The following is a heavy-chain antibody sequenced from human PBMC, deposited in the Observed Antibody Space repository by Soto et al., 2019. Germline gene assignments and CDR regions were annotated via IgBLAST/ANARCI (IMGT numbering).Heavy chain of an antibody. Sequence: QVRLQESGPGLVKPSETLSLTCTVSGGSIRSYYWSWIRQAPGKGLEWIGYLYNSGSTVYNPSLKSRLTISVDTSKNQFSLKLTSVTAADTAVYYCARDLWGYCGTDCYPLDVWGQGTTVTVSS. CDR3: ARDLWGYCGTDCYPLDV. J-gene: IGHJ6*02. CDR1: GGSIRSYY. V-gene: IGHV4-59*01. D-gene: IGHD2-21*02. CDR2: LYNSGST.